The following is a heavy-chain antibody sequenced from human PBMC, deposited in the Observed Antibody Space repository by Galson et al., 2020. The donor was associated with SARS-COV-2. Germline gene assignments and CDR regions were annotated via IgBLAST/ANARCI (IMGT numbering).Heavy chain of an antibody. CDR2: IWYDGSNK. Sequence: QLGESLKISCAASGFTFSSYGMHWVRQAPGKGLEWVAVIWYDGSNKYYADSVKGRFTISRDNSKNTLYLQMNSLRAEDTAVYYCAREGAFSSSWKDYYFDYWGQGTLVTVSS. V-gene: IGHV3-33*01. J-gene: IGHJ4*02. CDR3: AREGAFSSSWKDYYFDY. CDR1: GFTFSSYG. D-gene: IGHD6-13*01.